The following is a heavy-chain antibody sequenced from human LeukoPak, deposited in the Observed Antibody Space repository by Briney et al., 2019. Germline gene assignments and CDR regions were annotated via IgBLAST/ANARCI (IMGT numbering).Heavy chain of an antibody. CDR1: GYTFTGYY. CDR2: INPNSGAT. J-gene: IGHJ5*02. Sequence: ASVKVSCKASGYTFTGYYMHWVRHPPGQGLEWMGWINPNSGATNYAQKFQGRVTMTRDTSIGTAYMELSRLRSDDTAVYYCARDPDCSGGSCYSEDWFDPWGQGTLVTVSS. CDR3: ARDPDCSGGSCYSEDWFDP. V-gene: IGHV1-2*02. D-gene: IGHD2-15*01.